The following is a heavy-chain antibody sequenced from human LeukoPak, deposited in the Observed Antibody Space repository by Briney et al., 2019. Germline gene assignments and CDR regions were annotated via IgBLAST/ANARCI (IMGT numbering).Heavy chain of an antibody. D-gene: IGHD1-14*01. J-gene: IGHJ6*03. Sequence: PSETLSLTCTVSGGSISSYYWSWIRQPPGKGLEWIGYIYYSGSTNYNPSLKGRVTISVDTSKNQFSLKLSSVTAADTAVYYCARNVRKGYYYYYYMDVWGKGTTVTVSS. CDR3: ARNVRKGYYYYYYMDV. CDR1: GGSISSYY. V-gene: IGHV4-59*01. CDR2: IYYSGST.